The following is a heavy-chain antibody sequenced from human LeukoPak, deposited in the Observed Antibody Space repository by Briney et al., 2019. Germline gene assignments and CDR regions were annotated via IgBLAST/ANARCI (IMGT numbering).Heavy chain of an antibody. CDR2: INTNTGNP. Sequence: ASVKVSCKTSGYTFSNYTMNWVRQAPGQGLECMGWINTNTGNPTYAQGFTGRFVFSLDTSVTTAYLQISNLKAEDTATYYCARVAYCGADCYWGAYYGMDVWGQGTTVTVSS. CDR3: ARVAYCGADCYWGAYYGMDV. J-gene: IGHJ6*02. CDR1: GYTFSNYT. V-gene: IGHV7-4-1*02. D-gene: IGHD2-21*02.